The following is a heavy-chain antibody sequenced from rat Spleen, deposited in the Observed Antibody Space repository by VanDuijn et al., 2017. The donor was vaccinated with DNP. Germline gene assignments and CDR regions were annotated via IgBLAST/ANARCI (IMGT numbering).Heavy chain of an antibody. V-gene: IGHV5-20*01. Sequence: EVQLVESGGGLVQPGRSLKLSCAASGFTFSGYYMAWVRQAPTKGLEWVAYISYDGGDTYYGDSVKGRFTISRNNANRTLYLQMNSLRSEDTATYYCTTGVAYWGQGTLVTVSS. CDR2: ISYDGGDT. J-gene: IGHJ3*01. CDR3: TTGVAY. CDR1: GFTFSGYY.